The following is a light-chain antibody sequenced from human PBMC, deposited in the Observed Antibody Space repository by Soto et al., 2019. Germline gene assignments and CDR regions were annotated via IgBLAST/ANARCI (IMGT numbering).Light chain of an antibody. Sequence: QSSLTQPASVSGSPGQSITISCNGTSSDVGGYNYVSWYQQHPGKAPKLLIYDVSNRPSGVSNRFSGSKSGNTASLTISGLQAEDEADYYCSSYTSSGTYVFGTGTRSPS. CDR3: SSYTSSGTYV. CDR2: DVS. J-gene: IGLJ1*01. V-gene: IGLV2-14*01. CDR1: SSDVGGYNY.